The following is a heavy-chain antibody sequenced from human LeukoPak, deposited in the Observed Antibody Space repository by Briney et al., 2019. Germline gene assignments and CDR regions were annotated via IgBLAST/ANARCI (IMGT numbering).Heavy chain of an antibody. V-gene: IGHV1-2*02. CDR1: GYTFTCYY. J-gene: IGHJ4*02. CDR2: INPNSGGT. Sequence: ASVTVSCKASGYTFTCYYMHWVRQAPGQGLEWMGWINPNSGGTNYAQKFQGRVTMTRDTSISTAYMELSRLRSDDTAVYYCARDGSIAAAGKQNFDYWGQGTLVTVSS. CDR3: ARDGSIAAAGKQNFDY. D-gene: IGHD6-13*01.